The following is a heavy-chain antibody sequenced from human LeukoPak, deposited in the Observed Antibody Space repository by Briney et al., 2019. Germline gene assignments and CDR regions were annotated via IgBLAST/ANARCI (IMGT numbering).Heavy chain of an antibody. J-gene: IGHJ5*02. CDR2: TYPGDSNT. V-gene: IGHV5-51*01. CDR1: GYSFTSYW. D-gene: IGHD2-15*01. CDR3: VRSPACSSGTCYPNWFDP. Sequence: GESLKISCKGSGYSFTSYWIGWVRQMPGKGLEWMGITYPGDSNTRYSPSFQGQVTISADKSISSAYLQWSSLKASDTAMYYCVRSPACSSGTCYPNWFDPWGQGTLVTVSS.